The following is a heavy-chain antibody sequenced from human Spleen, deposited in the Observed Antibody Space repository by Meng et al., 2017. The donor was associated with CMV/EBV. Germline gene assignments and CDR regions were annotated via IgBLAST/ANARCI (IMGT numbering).Heavy chain of an antibody. CDR2: IVVGSGNT. V-gene: IGHV1-58*01. Sequence: SVKVSCKASGFTFTSSAVQWVRQARGQRLEWIGWIVVGSGNTNYAQKFQERVTITRDMSTSIAYMELSSLRSEDTAVYYCASLELGINGFDIWGQGTMVTVSS. CDR3: ASLELGINGFDI. D-gene: IGHD7-27*01. J-gene: IGHJ3*02. CDR1: GFTFTSSA.